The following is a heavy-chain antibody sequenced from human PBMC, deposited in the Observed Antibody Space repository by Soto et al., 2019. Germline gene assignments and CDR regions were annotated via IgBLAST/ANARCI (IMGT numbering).Heavy chain of an antibody. CDR3: ARVVPGAEAWFGP. Sequence: ASVKVSCKTSGYTFSNYGITWVRQAPGQPLEWLGWISLYSDGTNYAQKFQGRVSMTTDTSTTTAYMEPRSLRSDDTAVYYCARVVPGAEAWFGPWGQGTLVTVSS. CDR1: GYTFSNYG. D-gene: IGHD2-2*01. J-gene: IGHJ5*02. CDR2: ISLYSDGT. V-gene: IGHV1-18*01.